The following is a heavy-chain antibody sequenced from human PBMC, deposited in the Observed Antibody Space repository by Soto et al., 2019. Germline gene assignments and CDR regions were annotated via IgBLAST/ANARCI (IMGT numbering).Heavy chain of an antibody. J-gene: IGHJ4*02. V-gene: IGHV3-9*01. CDR3: AKPSSPFVVVPADMGY. CDR2: ISWNSGSI. D-gene: IGHD2-2*01. CDR1: GFTFDDYA. Sequence: GGSLRLSCAASGFTFDDYAMHWVRQAPGKGLEWVSGISWNSGSIGYADSVKGRFTISRDNAKNSLYLQMNSLRAEDTALYYCAKPSSPFVVVPADMGYWGQGTLVTVSS.